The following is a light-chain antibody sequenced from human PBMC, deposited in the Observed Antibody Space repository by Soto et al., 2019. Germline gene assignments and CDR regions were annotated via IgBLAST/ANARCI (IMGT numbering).Light chain of an antibody. V-gene: IGKV3-20*01. J-gene: IGKJ4*01. Sequence: GERATLSCRASQSVSSSYLAWYQQKPGQAPRLLIYGASSRATGIPDRFSGSGSGTDFTLTVSRLEPEDFAVYYCQQCGSSPLTFGGGTKVDIK. CDR1: QSVSSSY. CDR3: QQCGSSPLT. CDR2: GAS.